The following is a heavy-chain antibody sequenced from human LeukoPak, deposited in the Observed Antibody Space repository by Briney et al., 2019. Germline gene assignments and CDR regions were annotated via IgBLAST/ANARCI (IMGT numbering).Heavy chain of an antibody. CDR3: TREADSSGYFSGWD. D-gene: IGHD3-22*01. J-gene: IGHJ4*02. CDR1: GDSVSSNSAA. V-gene: IGHV6-1*01. CDR2: TYYRSKWYN. Sequence: SQTLSLTCDISGDSVSSNSAALNWIRQSPSRGLEWLGRTYYRSKWYNDYAVSVKSRITINPDTSKNQFSLQLNSVTPEDTAVYYCTREADSSGYFSGWDWGQGTLVTVSS.